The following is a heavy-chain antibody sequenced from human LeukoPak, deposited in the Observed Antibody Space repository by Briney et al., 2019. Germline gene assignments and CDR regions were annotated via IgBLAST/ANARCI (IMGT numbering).Heavy chain of an antibody. CDR2: IYPGDSDT. Sequence: GESLKISCKASGYSFTTYWIGWVRQMPGKGLEWMGIIYPGDSDTRYSPSFQGQVTISGDKSISTAYLQWSSLKASDTAMYYCARHYSSSSGDAFDIWGQGTMVTVSS. J-gene: IGHJ3*02. V-gene: IGHV5-51*01. CDR3: ARHYSSSSGDAFDI. D-gene: IGHD6-6*01. CDR1: GYSFTTYW.